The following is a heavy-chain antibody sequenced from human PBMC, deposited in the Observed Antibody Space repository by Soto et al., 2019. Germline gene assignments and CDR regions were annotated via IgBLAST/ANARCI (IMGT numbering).Heavy chain of an antibody. CDR1: GFTFSSYA. V-gene: IGHV3-23*01. CDR2: IRGSGGST. CDR3: AKEATSLLWFGEPAVYYDY. Sequence: GGSLRLSCAASGFTFSSYAMSWVRQAPGKGLEWVSAIRGSGGSTYYADSVKGRFTISRDNSKNTLYLQMNSLRAEDTAVYYCAKEATSLLWFGEPAVYYDYWGQGTLVTVSS. J-gene: IGHJ4*02. D-gene: IGHD3-10*01.